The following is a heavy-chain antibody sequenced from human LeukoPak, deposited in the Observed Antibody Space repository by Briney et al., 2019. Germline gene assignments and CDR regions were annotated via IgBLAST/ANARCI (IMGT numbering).Heavy chain of an antibody. CDR2: INPNSGGT. J-gene: IGHJ5*02. Sequence: ASVKVSCKASGYTFTSYYMHWVRQAPGQGLEWMGRINPNSGGTNYAQKFQGRVTMTRDTSISTAYMELSRLRSDDTAVYYCASWITFGGVIVDDWFDPWGQGTLVTVSS. CDR1: GYTFTSYY. V-gene: IGHV1-2*06. CDR3: ASWITFGGVIVDDWFDP. D-gene: IGHD3-16*02.